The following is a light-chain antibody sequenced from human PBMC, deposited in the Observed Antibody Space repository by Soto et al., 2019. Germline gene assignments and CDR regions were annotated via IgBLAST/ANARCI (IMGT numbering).Light chain of an antibody. CDR3: QQYSGTPPT. CDR2: WAS. CDR1: QTVLHDTDSRNY. J-gene: IGKJ2*01. V-gene: IGKV4-1*01. Sequence: EIVMTQSPEFLSVSLGETATINCKSTQTVLHDTDSRNYLSWFQQKPGQPPKLLISWASTRESGVPARFSGSGSETDFTLTISDLQAEDVAVYYCQQYSGTPPTFGQGSKLDIK.